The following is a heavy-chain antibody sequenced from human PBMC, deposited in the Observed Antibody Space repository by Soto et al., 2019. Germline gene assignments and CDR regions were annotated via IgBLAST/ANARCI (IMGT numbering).Heavy chain of an antibody. D-gene: IGHD6-19*01. J-gene: IGHJ3*02. CDR3: ARTSLAVAGRNAFDI. Sequence: GASVKVSCKASGYTFSNYGITWVRQAPGQGLEWMGWISAYNGYTYYAQQVQGRVTLTTDTSTSTAYMELKSLTSDDTAVYYCARTSLAVAGRNAFDIWGQGTMVTV. CDR1: GYTFSNYG. CDR2: ISAYNGYT. V-gene: IGHV1-18*04.